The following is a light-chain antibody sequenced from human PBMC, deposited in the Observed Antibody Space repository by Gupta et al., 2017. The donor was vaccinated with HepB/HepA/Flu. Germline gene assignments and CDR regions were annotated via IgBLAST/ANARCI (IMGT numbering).Light chain of an antibody. J-gene: IGKJ1*01. Sequence: DIQVTQSPSTLSASVGDRVTITRRASQTISPWLAWYQQKPGKAPKLLIYKSSTLEGGVPSRFSGSGPGTEFTLTINSLQPDDFATYYCQQYSSYWTFGQGTKVEI. V-gene: IGKV1-5*03. CDR3: QQYSSYWT. CDR1: QTISPW. CDR2: KSS.